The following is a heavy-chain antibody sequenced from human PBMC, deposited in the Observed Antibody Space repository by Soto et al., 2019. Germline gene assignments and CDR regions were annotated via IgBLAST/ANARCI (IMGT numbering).Heavy chain of an antibody. CDR3: ATDPPDYGDYDLHEMDV. CDR2: FDPEDGET. CDR1: GYTLTELS. Sequence: ASVKVSCKVSGYTLTELSMHWVRQAPGKGLEWMGGFDPEDGETIYAQKFQGRVTMTEDTSTDTAYMELSSLRSEDTAVYYCATDPPDYGDYDLHEMDVWGKGTTVTVSS. D-gene: IGHD4-17*01. V-gene: IGHV1-24*01. J-gene: IGHJ6*04.